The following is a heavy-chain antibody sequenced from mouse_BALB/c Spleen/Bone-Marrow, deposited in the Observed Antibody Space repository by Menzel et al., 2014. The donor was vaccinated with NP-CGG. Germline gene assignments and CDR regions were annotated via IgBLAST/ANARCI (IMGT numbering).Heavy chain of an antibody. Sequence: VQLQQSGAELAKPGASVKMSCKASGYTFTSYWMHWVKQRPGQGLEWIGYINPSTGYTEYNQKFKDKATLTADKSSSTAYMQLSSLTSEDSAVYYCARSRTGTYFDYWGQGTPLTVSS. CDR3: ARSRTGTYFDY. V-gene: IGHV1-7*01. D-gene: IGHD4-1*01. J-gene: IGHJ2*01. CDR1: GYTFTSYW. CDR2: INPSTGYT.